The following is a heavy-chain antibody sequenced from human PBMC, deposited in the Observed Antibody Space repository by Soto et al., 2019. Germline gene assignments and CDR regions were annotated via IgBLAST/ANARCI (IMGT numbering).Heavy chain of an antibody. V-gene: IGHV4-34*01. D-gene: IGHD4-4*01. J-gene: IGHJ6*03. CDR1: GGSFSGYY. CDR2: INHSGST. CDR3: ARGGPYSNYAWYYYYYMDV. Sequence: SETLSLTCAVYGGSFSGYYWSWIRQPPGKGLEWIGEINHSGSTNYNPSLKSRVTISVDASKNQFSLKLSSVTAADTAVYYCARGGPYSNYAWYYYYYMDVWGKGTTVTVSS.